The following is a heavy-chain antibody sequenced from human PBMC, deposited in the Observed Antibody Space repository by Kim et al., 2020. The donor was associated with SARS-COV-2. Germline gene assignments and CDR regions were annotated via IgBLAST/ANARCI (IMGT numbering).Heavy chain of an antibody. V-gene: IGHV5-51*01. CDR1: GYSFTSYW. J-gene: IGHJ6*02. Sequence: GESLKISCKGSGYSFTSYWIGWVRQMPGKGLEWMGIIYPGDSDTRYSPSFQGQVTISADKSISTAYLQWSSLKASDTAMYYCARHATQGYYGSGSYYGMDVWGQGTTVTVSS. D-gene: IGHD3-10*01. CDR3: ARHATQGYYGSGSYYGMDV. CDR2: IYPGDSDT.